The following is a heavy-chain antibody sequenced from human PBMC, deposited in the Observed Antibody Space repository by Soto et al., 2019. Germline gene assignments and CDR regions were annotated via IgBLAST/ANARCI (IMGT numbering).Heavy chain of an antibody. CDR3: AHSTCVQYSSSSFDY. CDR2: IYWNDDR. CDR1: GFSRSTSGVG. D-gene: IGHD6-6*01. J-gene: IGHJ4*02. Sequence: SGATLVNPTQTLTLTCTFSGFSRSTSGVGGAWIRQPPGQALEWLALIYWNDDRSYSPSLKSRLTITKDTSKNQVVLTMPNMDPVDTATYYCAHSTCVQYSSSSFDYLGQGXLVTVSS. V-gene: IGHV2-5*01.